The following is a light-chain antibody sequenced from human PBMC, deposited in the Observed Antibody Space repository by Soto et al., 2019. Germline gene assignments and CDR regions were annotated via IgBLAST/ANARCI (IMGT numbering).Light chain of an antibody. CDR3: SSYRSGSTLV. CDR2: DVN. CDR1: SSDVGGSNY. V-gene: IGLV2-14*03. J-gene: IGLJ7*01. Sequence: QSALTQPACVSGSPGQSSTISFTGTSSDVGGSNYVSWYQQHPGKAPKLMIYDVNNRPSGISNRFSGSKSGNTASLTISGLQAEDEADYYCSSYRSGSTLVFGGGTQLTVL.